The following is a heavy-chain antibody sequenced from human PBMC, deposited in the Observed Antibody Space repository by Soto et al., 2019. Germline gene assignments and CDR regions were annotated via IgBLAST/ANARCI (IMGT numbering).Heavy chain of an antibody. CDR3: AGRASRYYYDSSGYFDS. CDR1: GGSISSCVYS. D-gene: IGHD3-22*01. CDR2: IYHSGST. V-gene: IGHV4-30-2*02. Sequence: SETLSLTWAVCGGSISSCVYSWTWIRQPPGKGLEWIGYIYHSGSTNYNPSLKSRVTISVDTSKNQFSLKLSSVTAADTAVYYCAGRASRYYYDSSGYFDSWGQGTLLTVSS. J-gene: IGHJ4*02.